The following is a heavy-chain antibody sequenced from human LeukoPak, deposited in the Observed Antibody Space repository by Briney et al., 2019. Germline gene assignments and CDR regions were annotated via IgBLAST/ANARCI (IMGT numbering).Heavy chain of an antibody. CDR2: ISFSVNTK. CDR1: GFSFSDYY. D-gene: IGHD6-19*01. CDR3: ARDRASRWQWLAPEAFDI. Sequence: GGSLRLSCAASGFSFSDYYVSWIRQAPGKGLEWVSYISFSVNTKYYGDSVKGRFTISRDNAKNSLYLHMDSLRAEDTAVYYCARDRASRWQWLAPEAFDIWGQGTMVTVSS. V-gene: IGHV3-11*04. J-gene: IGHJ3*02.